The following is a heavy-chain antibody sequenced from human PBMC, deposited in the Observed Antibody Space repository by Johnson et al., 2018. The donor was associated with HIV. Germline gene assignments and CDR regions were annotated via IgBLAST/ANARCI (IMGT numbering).Heavy chain of an antibody. V-gene: IGHV3-30*04. CDR1: GFSFSNYA. J-gene: IGHJ3*02. CDR2: ISYDGSNK. D-gene: IGHD4-17*01. Sequence: VQLVESGGGVVQPGRSLRLSCAASGFSFSNYAMHWVRQAPGKGLEWVAVISYDGSNKYYADSVKGRFTISRDNSKNTLYLQMNSLRAEDTAVYYCARDSTAGPDKGLDYVGAFDIWGQGTMVTVSS. CDR3: ARDSTAGPDKGLDYVGAFDI.